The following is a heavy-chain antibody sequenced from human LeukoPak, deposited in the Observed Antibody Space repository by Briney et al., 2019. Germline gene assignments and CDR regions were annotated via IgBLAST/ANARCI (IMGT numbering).Heavy chain of an antibody. V-gene: IGHV1-46*01. Sequence: ASVKVSCKASGYTFTSYYMHWVRQAPGQGLEWMGIINPSGGSTSYAQKFQGRVTMTRDTSTSTVYMELSSLRSEDTAVYYCARDESMIFGVVGAFDIWGQGTMVTVSS. CDR1: GYTFTSYY. CDR3: ARDESMIFGVVGAFDI. D-gene: IGHD3/OR15-3a*01. CDR2: INPSGGST. J-gene: IGHJ3*02.